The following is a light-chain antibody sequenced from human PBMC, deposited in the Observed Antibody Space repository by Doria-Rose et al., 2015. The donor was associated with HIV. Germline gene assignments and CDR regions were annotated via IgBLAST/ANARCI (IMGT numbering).Light chain of an antibody. CDR2: DGS. Sequence: EIVMTQSPGTLSLSPGERATLSCRASQSFSSTYLAWYQQKPGQAPSLLIYDGSTRATGIPDGFSASGSVTDFTLTINRLEPEDFALYYCHQYGTSWTFGQGTKVEI. CDR1: QSFSSTY. CDR3: HQYGTSWT. J-gene: IGKJ1*01. V-gene: IGKV3-20*01.